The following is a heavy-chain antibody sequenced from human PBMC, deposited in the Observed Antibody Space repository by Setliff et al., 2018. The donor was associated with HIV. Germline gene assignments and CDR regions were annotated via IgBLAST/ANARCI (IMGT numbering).Heavy chain of an antibody. J-gene: IGHJ4*02. CDR1: GFTFSGYS. V-gene: IGHV3-30*14. CDR2: ISHDSTYI. Sequence: GGSLRLSCAASGFTFSGYSMHWVRQAPGKGLEWVAFISHDSTYIHYAGSVRGRFTITRDISKNTLDLQMNSLRVDDTAVYYCAKGSGFYDYWGQGTLVTVSS. D-gene: IGHD3-22*01. CDR3: AKGSGFYDY.